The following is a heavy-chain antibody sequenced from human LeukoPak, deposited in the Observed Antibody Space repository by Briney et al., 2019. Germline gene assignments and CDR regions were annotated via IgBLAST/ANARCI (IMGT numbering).Heavy chain of an antibody. Sequence: SETLSLTCTVSGGSISSYYWSWIRQPPGKGLEWIGYIYYSGSTNYNPSLKSRVTIPVDTSKNQFSLKLSSVTAADTAVYYCARDGNWNYVGAFDIWGQGTMVTVSS. CDR2: IYYSGST. V-gene: IGHV4-59*01. CDR3: ARDGNWNYVGAFDI. CDR1: GGSISSYY. D-gene: IGHD1-7*01. J-gene: IGHJ3*02.